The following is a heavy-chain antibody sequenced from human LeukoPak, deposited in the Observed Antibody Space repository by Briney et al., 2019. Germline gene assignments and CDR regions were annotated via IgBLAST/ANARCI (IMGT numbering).Heavy chain of an antibody. V-gene: IGHV4-39*07. J-gene: IGHJ4*02. CDR3: AREEYSSDWYGHDS. Sequence: SETLSLTCTVSGGSISSTNYYWAWIRQPPGRGQEWIGSIYYTGTTFDNPSLKSRVTLSVDTSKNQFSLRLTSVTAADTAFYYCAREEYSSDWYGHDSWGQGTLVTVSS. CDR2: IYYTGTT. CDR1: GGSISSTNYY. D-gene: IGHD6-13*01.